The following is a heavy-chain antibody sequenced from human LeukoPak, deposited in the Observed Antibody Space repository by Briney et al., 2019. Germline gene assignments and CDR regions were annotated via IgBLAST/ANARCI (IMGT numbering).Heavy chain of an antibody. CDR1: GYTFTSYY. D-gene: IGHD3-16*02. V-gene: IGHV1-46*01. CDR3: ARGFTVYRLSLDY. J-gene: IGHJ4*02. CDR2: INPSGGVT. Sequence: GASVKVSCKASGYTFTSYYMHWVRQAPGQGLEWMGFINPSGGVTTYAQKFQGSVTMTRDTSTSTVYMELSSLRSEDTAVYYCARGFTVYRLSLDYWGQGTLVTVSS.